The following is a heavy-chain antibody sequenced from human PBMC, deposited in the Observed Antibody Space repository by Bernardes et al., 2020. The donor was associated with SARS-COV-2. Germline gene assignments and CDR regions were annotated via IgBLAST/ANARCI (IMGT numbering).Heavy chain of an antibody. CDR2: IHSGGGLT. D-gene: IGHD1-26*01. Sequence: SLRLSCSASESTFRSLWLLWVPQAPVKGLVSFSRIHSGGGLTTYAYSVKGRFTISRDNAKNTLYLKMNSLRAEDTAVYYCVRGSIGGQDSDHWGQGTLVTVSS. V-gene: IGHV3-74*01. CDR3: VRGSIGGQDSDH. J-gene: IGHJ5*02. CDR1: ESTFRSLW.